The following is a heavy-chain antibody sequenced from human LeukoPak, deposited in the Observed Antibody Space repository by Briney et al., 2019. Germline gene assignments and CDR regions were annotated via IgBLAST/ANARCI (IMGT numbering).Heavy chain of an antibody. CDR3: ARDRWHYHDSSGYYGYDAFDI. CDR1: GFTFSSYS. D-gene: IGHD3-22*01. CDR2: ISSSSSYI. J-gene: IGHJ3*02. Sequence: GGSLRLSCAASGFTFSSYSMNWVRQAPGKGLEWVSSISSSSSYIYYADSVKGRFTISRDNAKNSLYLQMNSLRAEDTAVFYCARDRWHYHDSSGYYGYDAFDIWGQGTMVTVSS. V-gene: IGHV3-21*01.